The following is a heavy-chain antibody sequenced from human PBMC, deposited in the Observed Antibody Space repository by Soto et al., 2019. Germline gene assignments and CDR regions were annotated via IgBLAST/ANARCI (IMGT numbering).Heavy chain of an antibody. J-gene: IGHJ4*01. V-gene: IGHV4-59*01. CDR1: GGSITSYL. CDR2: IYYSGIT. CDR3: ARFYDFWTGFRGHFDY. D-gene: IGHD3-3*01. Sequence: PSETLSLTCTVSGGSITSYLWSWIRQPPGKGLEWIGYIYYSGITNYNPSLESRVTISLDTSKSQFSLNLNSVTAADTAVYYCARFYDFWTGFRGHFDYWGHGTLVTVSS.